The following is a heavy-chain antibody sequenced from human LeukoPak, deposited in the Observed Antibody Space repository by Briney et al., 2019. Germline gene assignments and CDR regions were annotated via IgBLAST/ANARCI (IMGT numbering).Heavy chain of an antibody. Sequence: ASVKVSCKASGYTFTSFYMHWVRQAPGQGLEWMGWINPNSGGTNYAQKLQGWVTMTRDTSISTAYMELSRLRSDDTAVYYCARAHSSGWTIDYWGQGTLVTVSS. D-gene: IGHD6-19*01. CDR2: INPNSGGT. V-gene: IGHV1-2*04. J-gene: IGHJ4*02. CDR1: GYTFTSFY. CDR3: ARAHSSGWTIDY.